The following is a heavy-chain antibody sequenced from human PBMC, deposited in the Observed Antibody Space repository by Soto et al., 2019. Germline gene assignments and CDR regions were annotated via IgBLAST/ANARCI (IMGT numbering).Heavy chain of an antibody. D-gene: IGHD3-3*01. Sequence: GSLRLSCAASGFTFSSYAMSWVRQAPGKGLEWVSAISGSGGSTYYADSVKGRFTISRDNSKNTLYLQMNSLRAEDTAVYYCAKQWHNYDFWSGYYTGYWGQGTLVTASS. V-gene: IGHV3-23*01. J-gene: IGHJ4*02. CDR1: GFTFSSYA. CDR2: ISGSGGST. CDR3: AKQWHNYDFWSGYYTGY.